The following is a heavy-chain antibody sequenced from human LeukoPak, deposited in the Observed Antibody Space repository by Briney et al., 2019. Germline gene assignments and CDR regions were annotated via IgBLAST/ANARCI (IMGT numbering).Heavy chain of an antibody. D-gene: IGHD3-22*01. J-gene: IGHJ5*02. V-gene: IGHV4-61*01. CDR1: GGSISGSSYY. CDR2: IYYSGST. CDR3: ARERDYYDSSGLNWFDP. Sequence: SETLSLTCTVSGGSISGSSYYWGWIRQPPGKGLEWIGYIYYSGSTNYNPSLKSRVTISVDTSKNQFSLKLSSVTAADTAVYYCARERDYYDSSGLNWFDPWGQGTLVTVSS.